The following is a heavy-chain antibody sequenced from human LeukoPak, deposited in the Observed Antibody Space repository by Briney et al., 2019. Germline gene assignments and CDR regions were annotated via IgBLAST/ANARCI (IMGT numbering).Heavy chain of an antibody. J-gene: IGHJ6*02. V-gene: IGHV1-8*01. D-gene: IGHD2-2*01. CDR1: GYTFASYG. CDR2: MNPNSGNT. Sequence: RASVKVSCKASGYTFASYGISWVRQAPGQGLEWMGWMNPNSGNTGYAQKFQGRVTMTRNTSISTAYMELSSLRSEDTAVYYCARAVYCSSTSCYLPIFYYYYGMDVWGQGTTVTVSS. CDR3: ARAVYCSSTSCYLPIFYYYYGMDV.